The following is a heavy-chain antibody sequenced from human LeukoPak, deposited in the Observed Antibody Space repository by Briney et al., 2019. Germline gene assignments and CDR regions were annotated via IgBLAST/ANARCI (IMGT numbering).Heavy chain of an antibody. V-gene: IGHV4-59*08. Sequence: SETLSLTCTVSGGSISSYYWSWIRQPPGKGLEWIGYIYYSGSTNYNPSLKSRVTISVDTSKNQFSLKLSSVTAADMAVYYCVRPREMATIYDAFDIWGQGTMVTVSS. CDR2: IYYSGST. CDR3: VRPREMATIYDAFDI. CDR1: GGSISSYY. D-gene: IGHD5-24*01. J-gene: IGHJ3*02.